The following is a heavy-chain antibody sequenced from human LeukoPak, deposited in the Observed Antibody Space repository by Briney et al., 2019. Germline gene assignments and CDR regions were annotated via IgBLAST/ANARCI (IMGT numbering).Heavy chain of an antibody. Sequence: SETLSLTCAVYGGSFSGYYWSWIRQPPGKGLEWIEEINHSGSTNYNPSLKSRVTISVDTSKNQFSLKLSSVTAADTAVYYCARGRKPDYWGQGTLVTVSS. J-gene: IGHJ4*02. CDR1: GGSFSGYY. V-gene: IGHV4-34*01. CDR3: ARGRKPDY. CDR2: INHSGST.